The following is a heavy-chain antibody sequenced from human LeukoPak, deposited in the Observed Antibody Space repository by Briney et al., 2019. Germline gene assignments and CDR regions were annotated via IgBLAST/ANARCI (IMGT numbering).Heavy chain of an antibody. D-gene: IGHD2-2*01. J-gene: IGHJ3*02. CDR2: ISWNSGSI. V-gene: IGHV3-9*01. Sequence: GGSLRLSCAASGFTFDDYAMHWVRQAPGKGLEWVSGISWNSGSIVYADSVKGRFTISRDNAKNSLYLQMNSLRAEDTALYYCAKRDYCSSTSCSLGAFDIWGQGTMVTVSS. CDR1: GFTFDDYA. CDR3: AKRDYCSSTSCSLGAFDI.